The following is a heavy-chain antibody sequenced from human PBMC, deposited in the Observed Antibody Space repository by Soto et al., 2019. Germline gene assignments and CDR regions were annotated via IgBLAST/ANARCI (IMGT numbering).Heavy chain of an antibody. Sequence: QVQLVQSEGEGRRPGASVKVSCKASGYSFTMYGITWVRQAPGQGLEWMGWISTYLGTTKYARKFQGRVTMTTDTSTSTAYMDLRTLRSDDTAVYYCARLIATSADYWGQGTLVTVSS. J-gene: IGHJ4*02. CDR1: GYSFTMYG. CDR3: ARLIATSADY. V-gene: IGHV1-18*01. D-gene: IGHD3-16*02. CDR2: ISTYLGTT.